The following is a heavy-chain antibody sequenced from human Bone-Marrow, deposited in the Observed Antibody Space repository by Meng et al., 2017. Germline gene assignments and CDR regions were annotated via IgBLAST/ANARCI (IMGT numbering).Heavy chain of an antibody. Sequence: ETLSLTCTVSGGSISSGGYYWSWIRQHPGKGLEWVSSISSSSSYIYYADSVKGRFTISRDNAKNSLYLQMNSLRAEDTAVYYCARDPLAYCGGDCYFGRGYFDYWGQGTLVTVSS. D-gene: IGHD2-21*02. CDR2: ISSSSSYI. CDR1: GGSISSGGYY. V-gene: IGHV3-21*01. CDR3: ARDPLAYCGGDCYFGRGYFDY. J-gene: IGHJ4*02.